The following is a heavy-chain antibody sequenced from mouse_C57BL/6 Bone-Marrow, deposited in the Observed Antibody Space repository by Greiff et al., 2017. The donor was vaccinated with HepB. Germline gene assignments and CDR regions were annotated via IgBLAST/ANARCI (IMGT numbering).Heavy chain of an antibody. V-gene: IGHV5-15*01. CDR3: ARLFITTVVSYWYFDV. CDR2: ISNLAYSI. CDR1: GFTFSDYG. D-gene: IGHD1-1*01. J-gene: IGHJ1*03. Sequence: EVQRVESGGGLVQPGGSLKLSCAASGFTFSDYGMAWVRQAPRKGPEWVAFISNLAYSIYYADTVTGRFTISRENAKNTLYLEMSSLRSEDTAMYYCARLFITTVVSYWYFDVWGTGTTVTVSS.